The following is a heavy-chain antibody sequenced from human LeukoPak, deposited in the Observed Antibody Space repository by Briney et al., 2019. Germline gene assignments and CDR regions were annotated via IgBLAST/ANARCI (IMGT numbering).Heavy chain of an antibody. Sequence: PGGSLRLSCAASGFTFTSYDMHWVRQPTGKGLEWVSAISFAGETYYPTSVRGRFTISREDAKNSLYLQMNSLRAEDTALYYCAKDSSGSYFNWFDPWGQGTLVTVSS. CDR1: GFTFTSYD. J-gene: IGHJ5*02. CDR2: ISFAGET. V-gene: IGHV3-13*01. D-gene: IGHD1-26*01. CDR3: AKDSSGSYFNWFDP.